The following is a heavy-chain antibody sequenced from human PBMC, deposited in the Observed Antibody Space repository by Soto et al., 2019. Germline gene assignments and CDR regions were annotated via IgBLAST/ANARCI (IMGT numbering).Heavy chain of an antibody. J-gene: IGHJ4*02. D-gene: IGHD1-1*01. CDR3: ARGSAHIQVQTFDY. Sequence: EVHLVESGGGLVKSGGSLRVFCTASGFTFSDYSMHWVRQAPGKGLEWVSSISPTSGAIYYADSVKGRFTISRDNAKNSLFLQMNSLRAEDTAVYSCARGSAHIQVQTFDYWGQGTLVTVSS. CDR1: GFTFSDYS. V-gene: IGHV3-21*01. CDR2: ISPTSGAI.